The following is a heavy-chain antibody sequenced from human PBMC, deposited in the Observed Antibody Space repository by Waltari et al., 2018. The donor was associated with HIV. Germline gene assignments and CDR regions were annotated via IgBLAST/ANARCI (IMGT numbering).Heavy chain of an antibody. J-gene: IGHJ4*02. CDR3: ARAVDTACFDY. CDR1: GFTVSSNY. CDR2: IYSGGST. Sequence: EVQLVESGGGLVQPGGSLRLSCAASGFTVSSNYMSWVRQAPGKGLEWVSVIYSGGSTYYADSVKGRFTISRDNAKNTLYLQMNSLRAEDTAVYYCARAVDTACFDYWGQGTLVTVSS. V-gene: IGHV3-66*01. D-gene: IGHD5-18*01.